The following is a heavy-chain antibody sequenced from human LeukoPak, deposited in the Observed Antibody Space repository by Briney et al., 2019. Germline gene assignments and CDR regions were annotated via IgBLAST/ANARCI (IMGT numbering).Heavy chain of an antibody. CDR2: IRSSGSTI. CDR1: GFTFSDYY. V-gene: IGHV3-11*04. D-gene: IGHD5-18*01. J-gene: IGHJ4*02. CDR3: ARTPYRGYSYEFTY. Sequence: GESLRLSCAVSGFTFSDYYMSWIRQAPGKGLEWVSYIRSSGSTISHADSVTGRSTLSTHHAKNSLYMQITSQRAEHPSVNYCARTPYRGYSYEFTYWGQGTLVTVSS.